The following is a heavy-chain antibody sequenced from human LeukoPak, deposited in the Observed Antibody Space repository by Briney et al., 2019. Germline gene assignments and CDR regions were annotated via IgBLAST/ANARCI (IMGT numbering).Heavy chain of an antibody. CDR2: ISYDGSNK. D-gene: IGHD4-17*01. J-gene: IGHJ4*02. V-gene: IGHV3-30-3*01. CDR1: GFTFSSYA. Sequence: GRSLRLSCAASGFTFSSYAMHWVRQAPDKGLEWVAVISYDGSNKYYADSVKGRFTISRDNSKNTLYLQMNSLRAEDTAVYYCARTPTPYDYGDYFDYWGQRTLVTVSS. CDR3: ARTPTPYDYGDYFDY.